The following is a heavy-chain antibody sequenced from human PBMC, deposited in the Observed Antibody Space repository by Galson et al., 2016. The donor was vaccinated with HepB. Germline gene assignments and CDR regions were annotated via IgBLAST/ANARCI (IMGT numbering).Heavy chain of an antibody. CDR1: GFIFTNYW. Sequence: SLRLSCAASGFIFTNYWMSWVRQAPGKGLEWVSVICSGGTTYYAGSVKGRFTISRDNSKNTLYLQMNSLRAEDTAVYYCAGLSGSYYFGMDVWGQGTTVTASS. J-gene: IGHJ6*02. D-gene: IGHD1-26*01. CDR3: AGLSGSYYFGMDV. V-gene: IGHV3-53*01. CDR2: ICSGGTT.